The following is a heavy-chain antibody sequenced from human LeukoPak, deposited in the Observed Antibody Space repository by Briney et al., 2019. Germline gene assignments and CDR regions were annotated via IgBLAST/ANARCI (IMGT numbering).Heavy chain of an antibody. CDR1: GYTFTGYY. CDR2: INPNSGGT. J-gene: IGHJ4*02. D-gene: IGHD2-15*01. V-gene: IGHV1-2*02. CDR3: ARAIGYCSGGGCYGGGGIDY. Sequence: ASVKVSCKASGYTFTGYYMHWVRQAPGQGLEWMGWINPNSGGTNYAQKFQGRVTMTRDTSISTAYMELSRLRSDDTAVYYCARAIGYCSGGGCYGGGGIDYWGQGTLVTVSS.